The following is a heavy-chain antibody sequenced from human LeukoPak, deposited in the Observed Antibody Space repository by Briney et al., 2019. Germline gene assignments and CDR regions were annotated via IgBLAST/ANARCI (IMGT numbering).Heavy chain of an antibody. CDR1: GFTFDDYG. CDR2: INWNGDST. CDR3: VREDRGYYYGAFDT. V-gene: IGHV3-20*04. D-gene: IGHD3-22*01. J-gene: IGHJ3*02. Sequence: GGSLRLSCAASGFTFDDYGMTWVRQAPGKGLEWVSGINWNGDSTGYADSVKGRFTISRDNAKNSLYLQMNSLRAEDTALYYCVREDRGYYYGAFDTWGQGTMVTVSS.